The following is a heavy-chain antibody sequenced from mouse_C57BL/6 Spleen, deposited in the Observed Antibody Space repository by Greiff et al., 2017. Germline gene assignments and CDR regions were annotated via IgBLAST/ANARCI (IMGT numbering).Heavy chain of an antibody. V-gene: IGHV5-6*01. Sequence: EVKLMESGGDLVKPGGSLKLSCAASGFTFSSYGMSWVRQTPDKRLEWVATISSGGSYTYYPDSVKGRFTISRDNAKNTLYLQMSSLKSEDTAMYYCARHRGYYGSSPTAYFDVWGTGTTVTVSS. CDR3: ARHRGYYGSSPTAYFDV. D-gene: IGHD1-1*01. CDR1: GFTFSSYG. J-gene: IGHJ1*03. CDR2: ISSGGSYT.